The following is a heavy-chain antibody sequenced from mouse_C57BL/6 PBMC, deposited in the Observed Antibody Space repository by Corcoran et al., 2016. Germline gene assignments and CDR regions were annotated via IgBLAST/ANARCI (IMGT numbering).Heavy chain of an antibody. CDR1: GYTFTTYG. Sequence: QIQLVQSGPELKKPGETVKISCKASGYTFTTYGMSWVKQAPGKGLKWMGWINTYSGVPTYADDFKGRFAFSLETSASTAYLQINNLKNEDTATYFCAVGTAQATGAMDYWGQGTSVTVSS. CDR3: AVGTAQATGAMDY. J-gene: IGHJ4*01. V-gene: IGHV9-3*01. CDR2: INTYSGVP. D-gene: IGHD3-2*02.